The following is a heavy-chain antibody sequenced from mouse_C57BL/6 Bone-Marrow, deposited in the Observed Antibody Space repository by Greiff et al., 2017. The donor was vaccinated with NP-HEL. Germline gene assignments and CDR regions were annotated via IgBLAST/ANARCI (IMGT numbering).Heavy chain of an antibody. CDR3: TRGATGVADAMDY. V-gene: IGHV1-61*01. J-gene: IGHJ4*01. CDR2: IYPSDSET. Sequence: QVQLQQPGAELVRPGSSVKLSFKASGYTFISYWMDWVKQRPGQGLEWIGNIYPSDSETHYNQKFKDKATLNVDKSSSTDNMQHSRLMSEDCAVYECTRGATGVADAMDYWGQGTSVTVSS. CDR1: GYTFISYW. D-gene: IGHD1-1*01.